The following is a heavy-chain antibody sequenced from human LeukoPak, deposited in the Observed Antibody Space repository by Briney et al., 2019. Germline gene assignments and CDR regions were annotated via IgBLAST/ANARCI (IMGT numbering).Heavy chain of an antibody. CDR3: AKDHQGYYYDSSGYLDY. J-gene: IGHJ4*02. Sequence: PGGSLRLSCAASGFTFSSYGMHWVRQAPGKGLEWVAFIRYDGSNKYYADSVKGRFTISRDNSKNTLYLQMNSLRAEDTAVYYCAKDHQGYYYDSSGYLDYWGQGTLVTVSS. CDR2: IRYDGSNK. CDR1: GFTFSSYG. V-gene: IGHV3-30*02. D-gene: IGHD3-22*01.